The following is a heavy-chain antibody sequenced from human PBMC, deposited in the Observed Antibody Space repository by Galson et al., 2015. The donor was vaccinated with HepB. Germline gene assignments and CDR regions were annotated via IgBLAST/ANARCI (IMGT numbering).Heavy chain of an antibody. J-gene: IGHJ6*02. CDR1: GFTFSSYA. D-gene: IGHD3-22*01. CDR3: AKAVPRITMIYSGMDV. V-gene: IGHV3-23*01. CDR2: ISGSGGST. Sequence: SLRLSCAASGFTFSSYAMSWVRQAPGKGLEWVSAISGSGGSTYYADSVKGRFTISRDNSKNTLYLQMNSLRAEDTAVYYCAKAVPRITMIYSGMDVWGQGTTVTVSS.